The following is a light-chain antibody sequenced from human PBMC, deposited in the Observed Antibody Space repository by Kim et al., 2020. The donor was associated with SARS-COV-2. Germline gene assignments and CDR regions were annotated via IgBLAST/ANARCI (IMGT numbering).Light chain of an antibody. CDR1: ALPKQY. J-gene: IGLJ2*01. V-gene: IGLV3-25*03. Sequence: YELTQPPSVSVSPGQTARITCSGDALPKQYAYWYQQKPGQAPVLVIYKDSERPSGIPERFSGSSSVTTVTLTISGVQAEDEADYYCQSADSSGTYRVFGGGTQLTVL. CDR2: KDS. CDR3: QSADSSGTYRV.